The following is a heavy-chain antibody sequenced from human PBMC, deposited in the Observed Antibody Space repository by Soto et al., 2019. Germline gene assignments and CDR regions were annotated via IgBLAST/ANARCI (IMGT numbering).Heavy chain of an antibody. V-gene: IGHV3-23*01. CDR1: GLAFSRHA. CDR3: AKGYVDSDS. Sequence: PGGSMRLSCATSGLAFSRHAMSWVRQTPGRGLEWLSSISNSDDTTYYAASVKGRFTISRDMSKSTLFLQMSSLRAEDTAVYYCAKGYVDSDSWGEGTQVTVSS. J-gene: IGHJ4*02. CDR2: ISNSDDTT. D-gene: IGHD3-16*01.